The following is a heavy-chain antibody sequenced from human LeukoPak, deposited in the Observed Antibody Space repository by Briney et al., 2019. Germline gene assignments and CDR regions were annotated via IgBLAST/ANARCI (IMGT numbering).Heavy chain of an antibody. J-gene: IGHJ4*02. Sequence: GGSLRLSCAASGFTFDDYAMHWVRQAPGKGLEWVSGISWNSGSIGYADSVKGRFTISRDNAKNSLYLQVNSLRAEDTALYYCARTNNAYSSGWYLGTTDYWGQGTLVTVSS. CDR1: GFTFDDYA. CDR3: ARTNNAYSSGWYLGTTDY. D-gene: IGHD6-19*01. V-gene: IGHV3-9*01. CDR2: ISWNSGSI.